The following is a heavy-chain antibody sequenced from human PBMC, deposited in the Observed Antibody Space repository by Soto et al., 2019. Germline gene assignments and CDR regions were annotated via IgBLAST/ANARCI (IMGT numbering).Heavy chain of an antibody. J-gene: IGHJ4*02. V-gene: IGHV4-30-2*01. CDR3: ARGPPLGF. CDR2: IYHSGST. CDR1: CGSISSGGYS. Sequence: TLSLTCAVSCGSISSGGYSWSWIRQPPGKGLECIGYIYHSGSTYYNPSLKSRVTISVDRSKNQFSLKLSSVTAADTAVYYCARGPPLGFWGQGTLVTVSS.